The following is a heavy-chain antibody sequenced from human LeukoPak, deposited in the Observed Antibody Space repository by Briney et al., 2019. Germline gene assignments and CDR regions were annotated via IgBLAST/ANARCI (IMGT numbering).Heavy chain of an antibody. D-gene: IGHD3-10*01. CDR3: AREGYYGSGSPPSLYFDY. CDR2: INHSGST. J-gene: IGHJ4*02. V-gene: IGHV4-34*01. CDR1: GGSFSGYY. Sequence: SETLSLTCAVYGGSFSGYYWSWIRQPPGKGLEWIGEINHSGSTNYNPSLKSRVTISVDTSKNQFSLKLSSVTAADTAIYYCAREGYYGSGSPPSLYFDYWGQGTLVTVSS.